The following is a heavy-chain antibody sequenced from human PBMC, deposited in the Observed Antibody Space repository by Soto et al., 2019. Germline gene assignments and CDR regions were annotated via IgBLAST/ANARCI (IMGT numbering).Heavy chain of an antibody. Sequence: QVQLVESGGGVVQPGRSLRLSCAASGFTFSSFGMHWVRQAPGKGLEWVAVASYDGSYKYYADSVKGRFTISRDNSKNTLYLQMNSLRAEDTAVNYCAKERSVVATTPDFDYWGQGTLVTVSS. CDR1: GFTFSSFG. J-gene: IGHJ4*02. CDR2: ASYDGSYK. V-gene: IGHV3-30*18. D-gene: IGHD5-12*01. CDR3: AKERSVVATTPDFDY.